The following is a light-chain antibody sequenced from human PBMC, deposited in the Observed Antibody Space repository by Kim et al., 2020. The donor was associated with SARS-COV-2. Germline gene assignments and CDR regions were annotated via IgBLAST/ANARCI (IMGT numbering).Light chain of an antibody. V-gene: IGLV3-1*01. CDR3: QAWDSSTWV. CDR1: KLGDKY. CDR2: QDS. Sequence: SYELTQPPSVSVSPGQTASITCSGDKLGDKYACWYQQKPGQSPVLVIYQDSKRPSGIPERFSGSNSGNTATLTINGTQAMDEADYYCQAWDSSTWVFGGGTQLTVL. J-gene: IGLJ3*02.